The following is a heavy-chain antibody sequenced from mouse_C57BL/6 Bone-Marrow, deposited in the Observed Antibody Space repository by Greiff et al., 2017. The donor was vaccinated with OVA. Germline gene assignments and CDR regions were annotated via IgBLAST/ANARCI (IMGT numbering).Heavy chain of an antibody. CDR2: IDPETGGT. Sequence: QVQLKQSGAELVRPGASVTLSCKASGYTFTDYEMHWVKQTPVHGLEWIGAIDPETGGTAYNQQFKGKAILTADKSSSTAYMERRILTSEDSAVYYCTRGYSNYYAMDYWGQGTSVTVSS. D-gene: IGHD2-5*01. CDR3: TRGYSNYYAMDY. CDR1: GYTFTDYE. V-gene: IGHV1-15*01. J-gene: IGHJ4*01.